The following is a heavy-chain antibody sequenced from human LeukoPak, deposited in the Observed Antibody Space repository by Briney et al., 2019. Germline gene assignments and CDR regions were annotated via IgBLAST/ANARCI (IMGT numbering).Heavy chain of an antibody. CDR1: GVSISNYY. D-gene: IGHD4-17*01. J-gene: IGHJ4*02. Sequence: SETLSLTCTVSGVSISNYYWSWIRQPPGKGLEWIGYIYYSESTNYNPSLKSRVIISVDTSKNQFSLKLSSVAAADTAVYYCARDYGDYFDYWGQGTLVTVSS. V-gene: IGHV4-59*01. CDR3: ARDYGDYFDY. CDR2: IYYSEST.